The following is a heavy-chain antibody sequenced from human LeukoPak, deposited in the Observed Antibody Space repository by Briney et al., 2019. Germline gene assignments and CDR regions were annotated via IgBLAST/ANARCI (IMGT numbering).Heavy chain of an antibody. J-gene: IGHJ6*02. CDR2: INPNSGGT. CDR3: ASSVTGYCSSTSCYKGYYYYGMDV. V-gene: IGHV1-2*02. D-gene: IGHD2-2*02. CDR1: GYTFTGYY. Sequence: ASVKVSCKASGYTFTGYYMHWVRQAPGQGLEWMGWINPNSGGTNYAQKFQGRVTMTRDTSISTAYMELSRLRSDDTAVYYCASSVTGYCSSTSCYKGYYYYGMDVWGQGTTVTVSS.